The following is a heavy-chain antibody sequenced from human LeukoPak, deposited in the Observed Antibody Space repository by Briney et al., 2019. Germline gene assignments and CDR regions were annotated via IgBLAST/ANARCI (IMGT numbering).Heavy chain of an antibody. CDR3: ARHGEYGDYVRWWFDP. Sequence: GESLKISCKGSGYSFTNYWIAWVRQMPGKGLECMGSIYPGDSDTRYSPSFQGQVTIPVDKSIRTAYLQWSSLNASHTPMFYCARHGEYGDYVRWWFDPWGQGTLVTVSS. J-gene: IGHJ5*02. D-gene: IGHD4-17*01. CDR2: IYPGDSDT. CDR1: GYSFTNYW. V-gene: IGHV5-51*01.